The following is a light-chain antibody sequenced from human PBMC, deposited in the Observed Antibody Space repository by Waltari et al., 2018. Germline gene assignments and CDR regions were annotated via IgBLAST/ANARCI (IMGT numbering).Light chain of an antibody. CDR1: QNIGRY. V-gene: IGKV3-20*01. CDR2: EAS. J-gene: IGKJ1*01. Sequence: EIMLTQSPGTLSLSPGERATLSCRASQNIGRYLVWYQQKPGQAPRLLIYEASRRATGIPDRSSGSGSGTDFSLTISRLEPEDFAVYYCQNHERLPATFGQGTKVEIK. CDR3: QNHERLPAT.